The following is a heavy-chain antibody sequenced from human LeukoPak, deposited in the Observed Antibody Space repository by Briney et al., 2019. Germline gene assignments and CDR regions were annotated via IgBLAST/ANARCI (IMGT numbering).Heavy chain of an antibody. J-gene: IGHJ4*02. Sequence: SETLSLTCAVYGGSFSGYYWSWIRQPPGKGLEWIGEINHSGSTNYNPSLKSRVTISVDTSKNQFSLKLSSVTAADTAVYYCARGSSRPDYWGQGTLVTVSS. CDR1: GGSFSGYY. V-gene: IGHV4-34*01. CDR2: INHSGST. CDR3: ARGSSRPDY.